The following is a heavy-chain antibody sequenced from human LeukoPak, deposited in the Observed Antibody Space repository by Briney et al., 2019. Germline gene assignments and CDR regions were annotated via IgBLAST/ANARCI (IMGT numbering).Heavy chain of an antibody. D-gene: IGHD2-8*02. Sequence: GGSLRPSCAASGFTFSSSAIHWVRQGPGKGLEWVAYIAHHGSNKYYADSVKGRFTISIDNSKGTLYLQMNSLRTDDTAVYYCAKDGSWSCTDWGQGTPGTVSS. J-gene: IGHJ1*01. V-gene: IGHV3-30*02. CDR3: AKDGSWSCTD. CDR1: GFTFSSSA. CDR2: IAHHGSNK.